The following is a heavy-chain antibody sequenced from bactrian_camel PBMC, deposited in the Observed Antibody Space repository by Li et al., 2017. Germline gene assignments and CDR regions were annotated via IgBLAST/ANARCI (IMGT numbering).Heavy chain of an antibody. CDR3: AVRANYCIGRQGASAYNT. J-gene: IGHJ3*01. CDR1: GYIGYTYSTRC. V-gene: IGHV3S53*01. Sequence: HVQLVESGGGSVQAGGSLRLSCAASGYIGYTYSTRCMAWFRLAPGKDREGVAFIDSAGSTVYADSVKGRFTISKDIVKKTLYLQMNSLKPEDSAMYYCAVRANYCIGRQGASAYNTWGQGT. D-gene: IGHD1*01. CDR2: IDSAGST.